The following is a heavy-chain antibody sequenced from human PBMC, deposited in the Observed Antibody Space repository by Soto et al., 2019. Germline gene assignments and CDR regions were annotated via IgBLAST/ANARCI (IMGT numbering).Heavy chain of an antibody. CDR1: CGSISGYY. J-gene: IGHJ4*02. CDR3: AAAPRY. CDR2: IYYSGST. D-gene: IGHD2-15*01. Sequence: QVQLQESGPGLVKPSETLSLTCSVSCGSISGYYWSWIRQTPEKGLEWIGYIYYSGSTNYNPSLKSLVTMLIDMSKNQCALKLTSVSAADTAGYYCAAAPRYWVQGILVTVSS. V-gene: IGHV4-59*01.